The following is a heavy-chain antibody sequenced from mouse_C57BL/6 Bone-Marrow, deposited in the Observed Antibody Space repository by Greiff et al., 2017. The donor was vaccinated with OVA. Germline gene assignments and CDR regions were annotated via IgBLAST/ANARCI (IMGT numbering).Heavy chain of an antibody. Sequence: DVMLVESGGGLVKPGGSLKLSCAASGFTFSSYAMSWVRQTPEKRLEWVATISDGGSSTSYPDNVKGRFTISRDNAKNNLYLQMSHLKSEDTAMYYCARERGAYWGQGTLVTVSA. CDR3: ARERGAY. V-gene: IGHV5-4*01. CDR1: GFTFSSYA. J-gene: IGHJ3*01. CDR2: ISDGGSST.